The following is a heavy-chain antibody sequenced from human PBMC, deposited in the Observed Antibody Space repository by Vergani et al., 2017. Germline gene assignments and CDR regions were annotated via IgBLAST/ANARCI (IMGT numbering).Heavy chain of an antibody. CDR2: IHYSENT. CDR1: FDSIRNLY. CDR3: ASDTHSGQRADR. V-gene: IGHV4-59*11. J-gene: IGHJ5*02. D-gene: IGHD6-19*01. Sequence: QVQLQESVPGLAKSSETLSLTCSVSFDSIRNLYCNWIRQPPGKGLEWIGSIHYSENTNYNPSLKTRVTISVDTSKNQFSLTLTSVTAADTAVYYCASDTHSGQRADRWGQGILVTV.